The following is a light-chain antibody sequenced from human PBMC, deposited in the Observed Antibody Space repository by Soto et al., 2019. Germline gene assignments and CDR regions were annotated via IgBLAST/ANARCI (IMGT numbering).Light chain of an antibody. V-gene: IGKV3D-20*02. J-gene: IGKJ3*01. CDR2: DAS. CDR1: QSVSSSY. Sequence: EIVLTQSPGTLSLSPGERATLSCRASQSVSSSYLAWYQQKPGQAPRLLIYDASNRATGIPARFSGSGSGTDFALTISSLEPEDFAVYYCQQRVTFGPGTKVDI. CDR3: QQRVT.